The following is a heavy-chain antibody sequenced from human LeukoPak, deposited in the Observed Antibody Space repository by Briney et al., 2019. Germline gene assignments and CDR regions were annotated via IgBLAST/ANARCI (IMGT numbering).Heavy chain of an antibody. V-gene: IGHV4-59*12. CDR1: GGSISSYY. J-gene: IGHJ4*02. CDR2: IYYSGST. CDR3: ARAPDNWNDYFDY. Sequence: PSETLSLTCTVSGGSISSYYWSWIRQPPGKGLEWIGYIYYSGSTNYNPSLKSRVTISVDTSKNQFSLKLSSVTAADTAVYYCARAPDNWNDYFDYWGQGTLVTVSS. D-gene: IGHD1-20*01.